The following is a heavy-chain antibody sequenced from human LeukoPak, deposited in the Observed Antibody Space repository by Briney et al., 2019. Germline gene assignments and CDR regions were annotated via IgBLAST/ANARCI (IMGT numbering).Heavy chain of an antibody. J-gene: IGHJ4*02. CDR1: GYTLTELS. CDR3: ATEMGGRYYYDSSGYPY. D-gene: IGHD3-22*01. V-gene: IGHV1-24*01. Sequence: SVNVSCKVSGYTLTELSMHWVRQAPGKGLEWMGGFDPEDGETIYAQKFQGRVTMTEDTSTVTAYMELSSLRSEDTAVYYCATEMGGRYYYDSSGYPYWGQGTLVTVSS. CDR2: FDPEDGET.